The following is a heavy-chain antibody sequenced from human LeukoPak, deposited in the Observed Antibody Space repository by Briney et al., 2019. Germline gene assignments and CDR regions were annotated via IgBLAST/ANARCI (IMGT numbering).Heavy chain of an antibody. V-gene: IGHV3-21*01. CDR1: GFTFSSYS. CDR3: ARDDFWSGSAFDY. J-gene: IGHJ4*02. D-gene: IGHD3-3*01. CDR2: ISSSSSYI. Sequence: GSLRLSCAASGFTFSSYSMNWVRQAPGKGLEWVSSISSSSSYIYYADSVKGRFTISRDNAKNSLYLQMNSLRAEDTAVYYCARDDFWSGSAFDYWGQGTLVTVSS.